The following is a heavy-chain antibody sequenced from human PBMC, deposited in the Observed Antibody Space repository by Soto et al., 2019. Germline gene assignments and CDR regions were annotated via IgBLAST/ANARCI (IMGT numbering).Heavy chain of an antibody. Sequence: SETQSLRNTVGGGNGVDYGGRRILKNPGKGLEWSGEINHSGSTNYNPSLKSRVTISVDTSKNQFSLKLSSVTAADTAVYYCARLGLLRYFDWLLLGAFDIWGQGTMVTVSS. CDR2: INHSGST. CDR3: ARLGLLRYFDWLLLGAFDI. V-gene: IGHV4-34*01. CDR1: GGNGVDYG. J-gene: IGHJ3*02. D-gene: IGHD3-9*01.